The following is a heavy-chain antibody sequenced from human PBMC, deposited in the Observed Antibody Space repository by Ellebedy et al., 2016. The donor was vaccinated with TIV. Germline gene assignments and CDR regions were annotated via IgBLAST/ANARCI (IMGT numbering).Heavy chain of an antibody. D-gene: IGHD3-10*01. J-gene: IGHJ4*02. CDR3: ASLPDYRVGFVDAPMVWGH. CDR2: IYHTRST. Sequence: SETLSLTCAVSGDSISRSNWWSWVRQPPGKGLEWIVEIYHTRSTNYNPSLKSRVTISVDTSKNQFSLKLTSVTAADTAIYYCASLPDYRVGFVDAPMVWGHWGQGTLVTVSP. CDR1: GDSISRSNW. V-gene: IGHV4-4*02.